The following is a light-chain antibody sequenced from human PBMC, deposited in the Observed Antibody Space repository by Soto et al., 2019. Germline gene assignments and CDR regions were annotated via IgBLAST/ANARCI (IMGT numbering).Light chain of an antibody. V-gene: IGLV1-40*01. CDR2: GNS. CDR1: SSNIGTGYD. J-gene: IGLJ2*01. Sequence: QSVLTQPPSVSGAPGQRVTISCTGSSSNIGTGYDVHWYQQLPGTAPKLLIYGNSNRPSGVPDRFSGSKSGTSASLAITGLQAEDEADYYCQYYYSNLSVVFGGGTKLTVL. CDR3: QYYYSNLSVV.